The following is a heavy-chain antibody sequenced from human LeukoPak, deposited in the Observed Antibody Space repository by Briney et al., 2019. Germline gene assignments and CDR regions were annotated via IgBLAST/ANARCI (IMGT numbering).Heavy chain of an antibody. Sequence: ASVKVSCKASGGTFSSYAISWVRQAPGQGLEWMGRIIPILGIANYAQKFQGRVTITADKSTSTAYMELSSLRSEDTAVYYCARSGYCSGGSCQAGFDPWGQGTLVTVSS. CDR2: IIPILGIA. V-gene: IGHV1-69*04. J-gene: IGHJ5*02. D-gene: IGHD2-15*01. CDR1: GGTFSSYA. CDR3: ARSGYCSGGSCQAGFDP.